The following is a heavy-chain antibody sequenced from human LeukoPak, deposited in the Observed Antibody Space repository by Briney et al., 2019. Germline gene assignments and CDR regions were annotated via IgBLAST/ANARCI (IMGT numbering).Heavy chain of an antibody. CDR1: GYTFTSYD. Sequence: EASVKVSCKASGYTFTSYDINWVRQATGQGLEWMGWMNPNSGNTGYAQKFQGRVTMTRNTSISTAYMELSSLRSEDTAVYYCARGFKDKLMATIGSDFDYWGQGTRVTVSS. D-gene: IGHD5-24*01. CDR2: MNPNSGNT. CDR3: ARGFKDKLMATIGSDFDY. J-gene: IGHJ4*02. V-gene: IGHV1-8*01.